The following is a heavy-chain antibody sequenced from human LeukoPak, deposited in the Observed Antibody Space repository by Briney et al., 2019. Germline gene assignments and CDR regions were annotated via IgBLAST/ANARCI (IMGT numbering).Heavy chain of an antibody. CDR2: VRYDGSNK. J-gene: IGHJ3*02. CDR1: GFTFSSYG. V-gene: IGHV3-30*02. Sequence: PGGSLRLSCAASGFTFSSYGMHWVRQAPGKGLEWVAFVRYDGSNKYYADSVTGRFTISKDNAKTSLYLQMNSLRAEDTAVYYCARVQYNACDIWGQGTMVTVSS. CDR3: ARVQYNACDI. D-gene: IGHD1-1*01.